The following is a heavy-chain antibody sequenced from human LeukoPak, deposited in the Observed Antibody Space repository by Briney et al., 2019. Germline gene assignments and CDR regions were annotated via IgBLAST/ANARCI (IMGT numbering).Heavy chain of an antibody. D-gene: IGHD6-13*01. CDR2: ISSSSSYI. CDR1: GFTFSSYS. CDR3: AREPYSSSSHNWFDP. J-gene: IGHJ5*02. V-gene: IGHV3-21*01. Sequence: GRPLRLSCAASGFTFSSYSMNWVRQAPGKGLEWVSSISSSSSYIYYADSGKGRFTISRDNAKNSLYLEMNSLRAEDTAVYHCAREPYSSSSHNWFDPCSQGSLVTV.